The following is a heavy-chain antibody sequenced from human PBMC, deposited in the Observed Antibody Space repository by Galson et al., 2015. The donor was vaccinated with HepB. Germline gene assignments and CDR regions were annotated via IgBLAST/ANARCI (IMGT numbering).Heavy chain of an antibody. CDR2: ISYDGSNK. V-gene: IGHV3-30-3*01. D-gene: IGHD6-19*01. J-gene: IGHJ6*02. Sequence: SLRLSCAASGFTFSNYAMHWVRQAPGKGLEWVAVISYDGSNKYYADSVKGRFTISRDNSRNTLYLQMSSLRAEDTTVYYCARAGGRTVARTYYYGMDVWGQGTTVTVSS. CDR1: GFTFSNYA. CDR3: ARAGGRTVARTYYYGMDV.